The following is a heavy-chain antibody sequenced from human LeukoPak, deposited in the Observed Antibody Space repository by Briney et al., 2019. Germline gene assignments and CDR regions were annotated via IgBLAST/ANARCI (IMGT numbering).Heavy chain of an antibody. CDR1: GFTFDDYA. D-gene: IGHD3-3*01. V-gene: IGHV3-9*01. J-gene: IGHJ5*02. Sequence: SLRLSCAASGFTFDDYAMHWVRQAPGKGLEWVSGISWNSGSIGYADSVKGRFTISRDNAKNSLYLQMNSLRAEDTAVYYCARALSSYYDSLGQGTLVTVSS. CDR3: ARALSSYYDS. CDR2: ISWNSGSI.